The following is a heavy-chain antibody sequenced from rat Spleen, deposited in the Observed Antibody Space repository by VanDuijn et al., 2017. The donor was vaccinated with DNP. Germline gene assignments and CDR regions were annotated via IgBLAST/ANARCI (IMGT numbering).Heavy chain of an antibody. J-gene: IGHJ4*01. D-gene: IGHD1-1*01. CDR3: ARHYYSGEDYAMDA. V-gene: IGHV5-25*01. Sequence: EVQLVESGGGLVQPGRSLKLSCAASGFTFSNYYMAWVRQAPTKGLEWVAAISTGGGNTYYRDSVKGRFTISRDNAKSSLYLQMNSLKSEDTATYYCARHYYSGEDYAMDAWGQGTSVTVSS. CDR1: GFTFSNYY. CDR2: ISTGGGNT.